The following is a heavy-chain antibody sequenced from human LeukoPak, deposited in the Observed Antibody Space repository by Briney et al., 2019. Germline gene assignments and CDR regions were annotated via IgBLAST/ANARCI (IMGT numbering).Heavy chain of an antibody. CDR3: ARDFGAGWEEPKYSFDY. CDR2: ISYDGSKK. J-gene: IGHJ4*02. V-gene: IGHV3-30-3*01. Sequence: GGSLRPSCAASGFTFSSYPLHWVRQVPGKGLEWMAVISYDGSKKYYADSVKGRFTISRDNSKNTLYLQMNSLKPEDTAVYYCARDFGAGWEEPKYSFDYWGQGILVTVSS. D-gene: IGHD3-10*01. CDR1: GFTFSSYP.